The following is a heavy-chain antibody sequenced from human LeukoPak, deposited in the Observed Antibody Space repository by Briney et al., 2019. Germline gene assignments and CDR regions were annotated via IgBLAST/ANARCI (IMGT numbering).Heavy chain of an antibody. J-gene: IGHJ4*02. CDR1: GGSFSGYY. V-gene: IGHV4-34*01. Sequence: SETLSLTCAFYGGSFSGYYWSWIRQPPGKGLEWIGEINHSGSTNYNPSLKSRVTISVDTSKNQFSLKLSSVTAADMAVYYCARLVCGGDCYSDYWGQGTLVTVSS. CDR3: ARLVCGGDCYSDY. D-gene: IGHD2-21*02. CDR2: INHSGST.